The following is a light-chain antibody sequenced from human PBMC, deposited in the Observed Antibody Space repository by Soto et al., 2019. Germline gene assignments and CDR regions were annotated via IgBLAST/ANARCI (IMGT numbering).Light chain of an antibody. CDR2: ATS. V-gene: IGKV1-39*01. CDR1: QNIFNY. CDR3: QQSYSVPFT. Sequence: DIQMTQSPSSLSASVGDRVTITCRASQNIFNYLNWYQQKPGKAPELLIYATSTFQSGVPSRFSGSGSGTDFTLTISSLQPEDFATYDCQQSYSVPFTFGPGTKVDIK. J-gene: IGKJ3*01.